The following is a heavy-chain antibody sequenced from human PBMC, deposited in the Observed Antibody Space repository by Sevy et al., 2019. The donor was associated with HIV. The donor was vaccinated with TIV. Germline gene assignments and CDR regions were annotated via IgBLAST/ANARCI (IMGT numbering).Heavy chain of an antibody. CDR2: ISSSSSSI. V-gene: IGHV3-48*01. CDR1: GFTFSSYS. CDR3: ARGFCVSSSCSGSS. Sequence: GGSLRLSCAASGFTFSSYSMNWVRQAPGKGLEWVSSISSSSSSIYYADSVKGGFTISRDNAKNSLYLQMDSLTAEDTAVYYCARGFCVSSSCSGSSWGQGTLVTVSS. J-gene: IGHJ5*02. D-gene: IGHD2-2*01.